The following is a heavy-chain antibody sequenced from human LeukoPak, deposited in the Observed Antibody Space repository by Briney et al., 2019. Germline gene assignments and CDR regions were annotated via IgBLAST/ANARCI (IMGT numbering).Heavy chain of an antibody. CDR3: ARGQYAGAREDVDY. V-gene: IGHV4-31*03. CDR1: GGSISSGGYY. Sequence: SETLSLTCTVSGGSISSGGYYWSWIRRHPGKGLEWIGYIYYSGSTYYNPSLKSRVTISVDTSKNQFSLKLSSVTAADTAVYYCARGQYAGAREDVDYWGQGTLVTVSS. CDR2: IYYSGST. D-gene: IGHD1-26*01. J-gene: IGHJ4*02.